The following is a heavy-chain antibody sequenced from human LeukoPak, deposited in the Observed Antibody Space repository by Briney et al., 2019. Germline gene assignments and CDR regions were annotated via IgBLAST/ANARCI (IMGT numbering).Heavy chain of an antibody. J-gene: IGHJ5*02. D-gene: IGHD3-22*01. CDR3: ARDRSDSSGYYHHGWFDP. CDR2: IYYSGST. Sequence: SETLSLTCTVSGASISSSSHYWGWIRQPPGKGLEWIGSIYYSGSTYYNPSLKSRVTISLDTSKNQLSLKLNSVTAADTAVYYCARDRSDSSGYYHHGWFDPWGRGTLVTVSS. CDR1: GASISSSSHY. V-gene: IGHV4-39*07.